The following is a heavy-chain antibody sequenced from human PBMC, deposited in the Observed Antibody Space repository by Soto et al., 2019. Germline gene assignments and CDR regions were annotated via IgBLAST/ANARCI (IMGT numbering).Heavy chain of an antibody. CDR3: TKEGGGSDKNNWLAP. CDR2: IHYSGST. D-gene: IGHD3-16*01. V-gene: IGHV4-59*01. J-gene: IGHJ5*02. Sequence: ASETLSLTCTASGGSITSYYWSWIRQPPGQGLEWIGFIHYSGSTNYNPSLMSRGSLSLAPSQNQPSLRLSSVTAADTAVYYCTKEGGGSDKNNWLAPWGQGTLVT. CDR1: GGSITSYY.